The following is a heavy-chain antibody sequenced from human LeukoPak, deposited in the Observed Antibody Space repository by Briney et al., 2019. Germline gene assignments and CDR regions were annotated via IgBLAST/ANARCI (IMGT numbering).Heavy chain of an antibody. D-gene: IGHD3-10*01. V-gene: IGHV4-59*01. CDR1: GGSISSYY. CDR2: IYYSGST. J-gene: IGHJ4*02. CDR3: ARGSYDSGSRYDY. Sequence: SETLSLTCTVSGGSISSYYWSWIRQPPGKGLEWIGYIYYSGSTSYNPSLKSRVTISVDTSKNQFSLKLSSVTAADTAVYYCARGSYDSGSRYDYWGQGTLVTVSS.